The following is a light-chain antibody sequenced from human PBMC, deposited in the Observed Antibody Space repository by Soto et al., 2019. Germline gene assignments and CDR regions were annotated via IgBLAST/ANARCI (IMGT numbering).Light chain of an antibody. J-gene: IGKJ1*01. V-gene: IGKV1-39*01. CDR1: QSISSY. CDR2: AAS. CDR3: QQSYSTPWT. Sequence: DIQMTQSPSSLSASVGDRVTITCRARQSISSYLNWYQQKPGKAPKLLIYAASSLQSGVPSRFSGSESGTDCTLTISRLQPEDFSTYYCQQSYSTPWTGGQRTKLEIK.